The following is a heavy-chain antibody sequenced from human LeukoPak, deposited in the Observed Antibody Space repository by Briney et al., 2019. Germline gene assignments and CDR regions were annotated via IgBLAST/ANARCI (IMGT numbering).Heavy chain of an antibody. V-gene: IGHV1-69*01. CDR1: GGTFSSYA. CDR2: IIHIFGTA. Sequence: GASVKVSCKASGGTFSSYAISWVRQAPGQGLEWMGGIIHIFGTANYAQTFQGRVTITADESTSTAYMELSSLRSEDTAVYYCARGLLSNIYYYYYGMDVWGQGTTVTVSS. D-gene: IGHD4-11*01. CDR3: ARGLLSNIYYYYYGMDV. J-gene: IGHJ6*02.